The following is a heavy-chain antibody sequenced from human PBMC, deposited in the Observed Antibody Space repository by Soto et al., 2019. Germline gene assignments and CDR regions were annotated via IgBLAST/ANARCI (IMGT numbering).Heavy chain of an antibody. Sequence: ASVKVSCKASGYTFTSYAIHWVRQAPGQRLEWMGWINTYNNNTYYAQNFQGRVTMTTDTSTTTAYMELRSLRSDDTAVYYCARDPAIDKAFDIWGQGTMVTVSS. CDR3: ARDPAIDKAFDI. CDR2: INTYNNNT. V-gene: IGHV1-3*04. J-gene: IGHJ3*02. CDR1: GYTFTSYA. D-gene: IGHD5-18*01.